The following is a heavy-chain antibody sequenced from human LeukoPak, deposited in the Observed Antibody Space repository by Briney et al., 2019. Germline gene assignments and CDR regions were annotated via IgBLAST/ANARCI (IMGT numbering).Heavy chain of an antibody. Sequence: SETLSLTCTVSGGSISSSSYYWGWIRQPPGKGLEWIGSIYYSGSTYYNPSLKSRVTISVETSKNQFSLKLSSVTAADTAVYYCARHPLAAAGFDYWGQGTLVTVSS. D-gene: IGHD6-13*01. CDR3: ARHPLAAAGFDY. CDR1: GGSISSSSYY. J-gene: IGHJ4*02. CDR2: IYYSGST. V-gene: IGHV4-39*01.